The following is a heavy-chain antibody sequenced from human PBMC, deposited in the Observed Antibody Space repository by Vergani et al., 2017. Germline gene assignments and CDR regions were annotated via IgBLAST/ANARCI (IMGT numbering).Heavy chain of an antibody. Sequence: QVQLQESGPGLVKPSETLSLTCTVSGGSISSYYWSWIRQPPGKGLEWIGYIYYSGSTNYNPSLKSRGTISVDTSKNQFSLKLSSVTAADTAVYYCARGGPVAGSLINFDYWGQGTLVTVSS. D-gene: IGHD6-19*01. CDR2: IYYSGST. CDR1: GGSISSYY. J-gene: IGHJ4*02. CDR3: ARGGPVAGSLINFDY. V-gene: IGHV4-59*01.